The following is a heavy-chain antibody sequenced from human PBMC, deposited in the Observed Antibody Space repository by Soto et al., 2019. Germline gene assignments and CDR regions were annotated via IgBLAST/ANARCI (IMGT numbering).Heavy chain of an antibody. CDR3: VKNRLGTAGTFDY. Sequence: LRLSCAVSGFTFSNFDMAWVRQAPGKGLEWVSSITGGGDNTDYADSVKGRFTISRDNSRNTLHLQMKSLTAEDTALYYCVKNRLGTAGTFDYWGQGTRVTVSS. CDR1: GFTFSNFD. V-gene: IGHV3-23*01. CDR2: ITGGGDNT. D-gene: IGHD6-19*01. J-gene: IGHJ4*02.